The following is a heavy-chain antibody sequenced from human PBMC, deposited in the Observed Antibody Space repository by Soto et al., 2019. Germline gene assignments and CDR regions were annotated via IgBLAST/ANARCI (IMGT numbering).Heavy chain of an antibody. Sequence: QVQLQESGPGLVKPSQTLSLTCTVSGGSISSGGYYWSWLRQHPGKGLELIGYIYYSGSTYYNPSRKSRVTISVDTSKNQFSLKVSSVTAADTAVYYCARLSGLMVYAIPDYWGQGTLVTVSS. CDR1: GGSISSGGYY. V-gene: IGHV4-31*03. CDR3: ARLSGLMVYAIPDY. D-gene: IGHD2-8*01. J-gene: IGHJ4*02. CDR2: IYYSGST.